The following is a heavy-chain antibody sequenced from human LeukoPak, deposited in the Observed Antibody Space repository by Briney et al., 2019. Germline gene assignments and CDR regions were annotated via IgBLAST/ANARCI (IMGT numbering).Heavy chain of an antibody. J-gene: IGHJ6*02. D-gene: IGHD3-16*01. CDR1: GGSISSGGYY. V-gene: IGHV4-31*02. CDR3: ARGAYYYGMDV. CDR2: IYYSGST. Sequence: PSETLSLTCTVSGGSISSGGYYWSWIRQHPGKGLEWIGYIYYSGSTYYNPSLKSRVTISVDTSKNQLSLKLSSVTAADTAVYYCARGAYYYGMDVWGQGTTVTVSS.